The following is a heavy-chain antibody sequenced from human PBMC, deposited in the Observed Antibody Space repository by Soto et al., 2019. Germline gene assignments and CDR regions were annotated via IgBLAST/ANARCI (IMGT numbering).Heavy chain of an antibody. CDR2: ISSTSSYT. Sequence: GGSLRLSCAASRFTFRYYTISWIRQAPGKGLECVSYISSTSSYTNYSDSLKGRFTIYRDNAKNSLYLQMNSLRAEDTALYYFARDTVTTAPFDYWGQGTLVTVSS. J-gene: IGHJ4*02. CDR3: ARDTVTTAPFDY. CDR1: RFTFRYYT. D-gene: IGHD4-17*01. V-gene: IGHV3-11*06.